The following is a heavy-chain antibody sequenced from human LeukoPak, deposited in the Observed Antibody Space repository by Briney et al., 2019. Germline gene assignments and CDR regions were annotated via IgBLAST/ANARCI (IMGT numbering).Heavy chain of an antibody. CDR2: IYYSGST. Sequence: PSETLSLTCTVSGGSISSYYWSWLRQPPGKGLEWIGYIYYSGSTNYNPSLKSRVTISVDTSKNQFSLKLSSVTAADTAVYYCARGGWYKANWYFDLWGRGTLVTVSS. CDR1: GGSISSYY. D-gene: IGHD6-19*01. J-gene: IGHJ2*01. CDR3: ARGGWYKANWYFDL. V-gene: IGHV4-59*01.